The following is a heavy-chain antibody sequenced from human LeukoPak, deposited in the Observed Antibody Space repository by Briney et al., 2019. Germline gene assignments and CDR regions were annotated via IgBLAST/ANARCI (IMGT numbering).Heavy chain of an antibody. D-gene: IGHD1-26*01. CDR2: IYDSGST. V-gene: IGHV4-39*01. Sequence: SETLSLTCTVSGASISTSGYWWGWIRQPPGKGLEWIATIYDSGSTFYNPSLKSRVTISADTSKRQFSLKLNSVTAADTAVYYCARRAYGIGFGYWGQGILVTVSS. CDR1: GASISTSGYW. CDR3: ARRAYGIGFGY. J-gene: IGHJ4*02.